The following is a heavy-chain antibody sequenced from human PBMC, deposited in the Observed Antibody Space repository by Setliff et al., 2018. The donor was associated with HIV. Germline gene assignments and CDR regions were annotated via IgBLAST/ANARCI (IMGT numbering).Heavy chain of an antibody. Sequence: SETLSLTCTVAGDPISTYYWSWVRKPPVKGLEWIGYVYYSGSTSYSTSLRGRVTMSVDPSKNQFTLKLNSVTAADTAIYYCVRGNYDTSDYYTNFYYYYMDVWGKGTEVTVSS. D-gene: IGHD3-22*01. J-gene: IGHJ6*03. CDR2: VYYSGST. CDR3: VRGNYDTSDYYTNFYYYYMDV. CDR1: GDPISTYY. V-gene: IGHV4-59*01.